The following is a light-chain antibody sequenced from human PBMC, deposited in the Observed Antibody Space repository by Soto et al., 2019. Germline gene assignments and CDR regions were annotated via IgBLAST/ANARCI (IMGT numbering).Light chain of an antibody. CDR3: CSYEGIYTSYV. CDR2: DVS. CDR1: SSNVGGYNY. V-gene: IGLV2-11*01. Sequence: QSVLTQPRSVSGSPGQPVTISCTGTSSNVGGYNYVSWYQQHPGKVPKLLIYDVSKRPSGVPDRFSGSKSGNTASLTISGLQAEDEADYYCCSYEGIYTSYVFGTGTKVTGL. J-gene: IGLJ1*01.